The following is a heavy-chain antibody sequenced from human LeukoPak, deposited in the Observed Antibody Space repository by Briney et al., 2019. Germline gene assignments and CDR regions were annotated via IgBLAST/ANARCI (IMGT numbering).Heavy chain of an antibody. CDR2: IIPILGIA. J-gene: IGHJ6*02. Sequence: SVKVSFKASGCTFSSYAISWLRQAPGQGLEWMGRIIPILGIANSAQKFQGRVTITADKSTSTAYMELSSLRSEDTAVYYCARRCSGGSCYSNGMDVWGQGTTVTVSS. CDR1: GCTFSSYA. V-gene: IGHV1-69*04. D-gene: IGHD2-15*01. CDR3: ARRCSGGSCYSNGMDV.